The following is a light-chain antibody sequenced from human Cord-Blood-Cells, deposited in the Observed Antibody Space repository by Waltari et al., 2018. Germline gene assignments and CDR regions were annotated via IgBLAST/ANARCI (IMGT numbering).Light chain of an antibody. J-gene: IGKJ4*01. Sequence: DIVMTQSPDSLAVSLGERATINCKSSQSVLYSSNNKNYLAWYQQKPGQPPKLLIYWASTRESGVPDRFSGSGSGTDFTLTINSLQAEDVAVYYCQQYYSTPVTFGGGTKVEIK. CDR2: WAS. CDR1: QSVLYSSNNKNY. CDR3: QQYYSTPVT. V-gene: IGKV4-1*01.